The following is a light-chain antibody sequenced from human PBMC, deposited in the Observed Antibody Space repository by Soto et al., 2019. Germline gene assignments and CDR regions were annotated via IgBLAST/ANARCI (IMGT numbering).Light chain of an antibody. CDR2: EVS. Sequence: QSALTQPASVSGSPGQSITISCTGTSSDVGGYNYVSWYQQHPGKAPKLMIYEVSNWPSGVSNRFSGSKSGNTASLTISGLQAEDEADYYCSSYTSSSFVVFGGGTKLTVL. J-gene: IGLJ2*01. CDR1: SSDVGGYNY. V-gene: IGLV2-14*01. CDR3: SSYTSSSFVV.